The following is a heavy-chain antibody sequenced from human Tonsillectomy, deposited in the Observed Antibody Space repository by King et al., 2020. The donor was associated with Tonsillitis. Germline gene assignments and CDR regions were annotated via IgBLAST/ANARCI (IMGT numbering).Heavy chain of an antibody. CDR3: AREESRTIFGSHTSAFDY. CDR1: GFPFSDYS. V-gene: IGHV3-11*01. D-gene: IGHD3-3*01. Sequence: VQLVESGGGWVKPGGSPRLSCAAPGFPFSDYSRSWIRRAPGRGLEGVSYISSSGGTFTYQTLLKGRLTFSRDNAKNYRFLQMNSLRAEDTAVYYCAREESRTIFGSHTSAFDYWGQGTLVTVSS. J-gene: IGHJ4*02. CDR2: ISSSGGTF.